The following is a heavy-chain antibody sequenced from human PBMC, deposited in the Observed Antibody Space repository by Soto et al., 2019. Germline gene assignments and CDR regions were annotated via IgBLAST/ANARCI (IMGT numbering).Heavy chain of an antibody. CDR3: TRSLEYYDFWSGYFPSPYYYYGMDV. D-gene: IGHD3-3*01. CDR2: IYYSGST. J-gene: IGHJ6*02. CDR1: GGSISSYY. V-gene: IGHV4-59*01. Sequence: PSETLSLTCTVSGGSISSYYWSWIRQPPGKGREWIGYIYYSGSTNYNPSLKSRVTITVDTSKNQFSLKLSSVTAADTAVYYCTRSLEYYDFWSGYFPSPYYYYGMDVWGQGTTVTVSS.